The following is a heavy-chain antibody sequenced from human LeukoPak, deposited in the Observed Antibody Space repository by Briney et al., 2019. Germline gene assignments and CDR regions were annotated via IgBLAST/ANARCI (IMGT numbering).Heavy chain of an antibody. Sequence: GGSLRLSCAASGFTFRTYWMSWVRQAPGKGVEWVSGINWNGGSTGYADSVERRFTISRDNPKNSLYLQMNSLRAEDRAVYYCVRDRDDGSSGYYHDAFDIWGQVTMVT. V-gene: IGHV3-20*04. D-gene: IGHD3-22*01. CDR2: INWNGGST. CDR1: GFTFRTYW. CDR3: VRDRDDGSSGYYHDAFDI. J-gene: IGHJ3*02.